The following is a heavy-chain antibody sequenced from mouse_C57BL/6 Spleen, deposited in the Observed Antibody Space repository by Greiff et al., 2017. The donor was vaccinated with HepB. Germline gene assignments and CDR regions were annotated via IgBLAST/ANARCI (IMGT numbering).Heavy chain of an antibody. CDR3: ARLSSSGTWFAY. CDR2: IHPNSGST. D-gene: IGHD3-2*02. V-gene: IGHV1-64*01. CDR1: GYTFTSYW. J-gene: IGHJ3*01. Sequence: QVQLQQPGAELVKPGASVKLSCKASGYTFTSYWMHWVKQRPGQGLEWIGMIHPNSGSTNYNEKLKSKATLTVDKSSSTAYMQLSSLTSEDSAVYYCARLSSSGTWFAYWGQGTLVTVSA.